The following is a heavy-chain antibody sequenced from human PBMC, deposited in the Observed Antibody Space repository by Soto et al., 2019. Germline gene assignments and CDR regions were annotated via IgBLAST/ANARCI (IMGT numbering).Heavy chain of an antibody. CDR2: ISYDGSNK. CDR1: GFTFSSYG. D-gene: IGHD3-10*01. CDR3: AKDEKAYGSGSYLIDY. V-gene: IGHV3-30*18. Sequence: GGSLRLSCAASGFTFSSYGMHWVRQAPGKGLEWVAVISYDGSNKYYADSVKGRFTISRDNSKNTLYLQMNSLRAEDTAVYYCAKDEKAYGSGSYLIDYWGQGTLVTVSS. J-gene: IGHJ4*02.